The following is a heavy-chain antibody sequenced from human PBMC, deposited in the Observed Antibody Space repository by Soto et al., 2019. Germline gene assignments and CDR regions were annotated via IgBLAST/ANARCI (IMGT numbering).Heavy chain of an antibody. CDR2: ISWDGSNK. CDR3: AKDRLDIVVVVAAVPLDY. V-gene: IGHV3-30*18. D-gene: IGHD2-15*01. J-gene: IGHJ4*02. Sequence: QVQLVESGGGVVQPGRSLRLSCAASGFTFSSYGMHWVRQAPGKGLEWVAGISWDGSNKYYADAVKGRFTISSDNSQNKLFMQMHSLRAEDTAVYYCAKDRLDIVVVVAAVPLDYWGQGTLVTVSS. CDR1: GFTFSSYG.